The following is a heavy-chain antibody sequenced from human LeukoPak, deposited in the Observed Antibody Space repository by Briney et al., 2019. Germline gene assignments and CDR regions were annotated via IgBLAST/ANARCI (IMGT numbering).Heavy chain of an antibody. J-gene: IGHJ2*01. CDR3: ASGDYWYFDL. CDR2: IYYSLTT. D-gene: IGHD4-17*01. Sequence: SETLSLTCSVSGGSISSFYWSWIRQPPGKGLEWIGYIYYSLTTNYNPSLKSRVTLSADTSKNQFSLKLSSVTAADTAVYFCASGDYWYFDLWGRGTLVTVSS. CDR1: GGSISSFY. V-gene: IGHV4-59*12.